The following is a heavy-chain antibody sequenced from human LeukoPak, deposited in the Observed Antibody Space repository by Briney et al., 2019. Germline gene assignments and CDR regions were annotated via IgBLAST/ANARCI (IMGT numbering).Heavy chain of an antibody. D-gene: IGHD6-13*01. Sequence: GGSLRLSCAASGFTFSSYAMSWVRQAPGKGLEWVSAISGSGGSTYYADSVKGRFTISRDNSKNTLYLQMNSLRAEDTAVYYCAKSKQQLGRVHYYYYMDVWGEGTTVTVSS. CDR3: AKSKQQLGRVHYYYYMDV. J-gene: IGHJ6*03. CDR1: GFTFSSYA. CDR2: ISGSGGST. V-gene: IGHV3-23*01.